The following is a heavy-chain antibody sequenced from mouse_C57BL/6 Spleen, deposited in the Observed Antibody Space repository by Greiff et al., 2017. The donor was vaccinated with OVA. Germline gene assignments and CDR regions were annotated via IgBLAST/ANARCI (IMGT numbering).Heavy chain of an antibody. D-gene: IGHD1-1*01. V-gene: IGHV1-15*01. CDR1: GYTFTDYE. Sequence: VKLVESGAELVRPGASVTLSCKASGYTFTDYEMHWVKQTPVHGLEWIGAIDPETGGTAYNQKFKGKAILTADKSSSTAYMELRSLTSEDSAVYYCTRNYGSSYWGQGTTLTVSS. CDR2: IDPETGGT. J-gene: IGHJ2*01. CDR3: TRNYGSSY.